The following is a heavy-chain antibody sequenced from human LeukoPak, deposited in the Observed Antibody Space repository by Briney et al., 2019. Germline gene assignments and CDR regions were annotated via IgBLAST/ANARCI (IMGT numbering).Heavy chain of an antibody. CDR2: IYYSGST. D-gene: IGHD3-10*01. CDR1: GYSISSGYY. V-gene: IGHV4-61*01. CDR3: ARAERRALNYYGSGSYYNLDWGFDP. J-gene: IGHJ5*02. Sequence: SETLSLTCTVSGYSISSGYYWGWIRQPPGKGLEWIGYIYYSGSTNYNPSLKSRVTISVDTSKNQFSLKLSSVTAADTAVYYCARAERRALNYYGSGSYYNLDWGFDPWGQGTLVTVSS.